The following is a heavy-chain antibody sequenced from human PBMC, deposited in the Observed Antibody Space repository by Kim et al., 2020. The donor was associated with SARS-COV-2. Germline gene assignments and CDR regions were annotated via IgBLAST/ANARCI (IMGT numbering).Heavy chain of an antibody. V-gene: IGHV3-23*01. CDR1: GFTFSTYG. CDR2: ITDDADAT. D-gene: IGHD2-21*02. Sequence: GGSLRLSCAASGFTFSTYGMNWVRQAPGRGLEWVSSITDDADATYYTDSVRGRFTISRDNSKNMLYLQMNSLRVEDTAIYFCAKRSPYGGDEAYFDYWGQGTLVTVSS. CDR3: AKRSPYGGDEAYFDY. J-gene: IGHJ4*02.